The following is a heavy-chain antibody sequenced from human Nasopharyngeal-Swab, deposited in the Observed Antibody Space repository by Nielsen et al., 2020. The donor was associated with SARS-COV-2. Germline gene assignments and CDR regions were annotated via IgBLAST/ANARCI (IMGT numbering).Heavy chain of an antibody. V-gene: IGHV4-30-2*01. CDR3: ARKYCNGDCYFDY. CDR1: GGSISSGFYS. CDR2: IYHSGNT. Sequence: SETLSLTCAVSGGSISSGFYSWSWIRQPPGKGLEWIGYIYHSGNTYYNPSLKSRVTISVDRSKNQFSLRLSSVTAADTAVYYFARKYCNGDCYFDYWGQGTLVTVSS. J-gene: IGHJ4*02. D-gene: IGHD2-21*02.